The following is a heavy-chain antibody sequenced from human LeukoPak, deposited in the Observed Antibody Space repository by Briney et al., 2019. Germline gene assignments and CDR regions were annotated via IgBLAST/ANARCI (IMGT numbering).Heavy chain of an antibody. J-gene: IGHJ4*02. CDR3: AKPGIVVVPAAKSEYYYFDY. D-gene: IGHD2-2*01. V-gene: IGHV3-48*03. Sequence: PGGSLRLCCTASGFTFSTYEMNWVRQAPGKGLEWVSYISSSGSAIYYADSVKGRFTISRDNARNSLYLQMNSLRAEDTAVYYSAKPGIVVVPAAKSEYYYFDYWGQGTLVTVSS. CDR2: ISSSGSAI. CDR1: GFTFSTYE.